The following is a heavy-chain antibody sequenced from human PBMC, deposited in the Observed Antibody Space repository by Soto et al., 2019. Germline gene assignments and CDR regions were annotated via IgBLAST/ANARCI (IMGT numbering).Heavy chain of an antibody. CDR2: MYYSGST. D-gene: IGHD3-16*01. V-gene: IGHV4-59*08. CDR3: ARGPYYDLIWNYYYMDV. Sequence: QVQLQESGPGLVKPSETLSLSCSVSGCSISGHYWSWVRQTPGKGLEWIGYMYYSGSTNDNPSLKSRVTSSVDTSKNPFSLRLTSVTAADTAVYYCARGPYYDLIWNYYYMDVWGKGTTVTVSS. J-gene: IGHJ6*03. CDR1: GCSISGHY.